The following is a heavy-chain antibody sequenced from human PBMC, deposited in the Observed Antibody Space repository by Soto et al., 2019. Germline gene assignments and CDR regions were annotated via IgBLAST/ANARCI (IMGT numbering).Heavy chain of an antibody. CDR1: GYTLTELS. J-gene: IGHJ4*02. CDR3: ATPAGKFDY. V-gene: IGHV1-24*01. Sequence: ASVKVSCKVSGYTLTELSMHWVRQAPGKGLEWMGGFDPEDGETIYAQKIQGRVTMNEDTSTDTTNIELSRLKSEDTAVYYCATPAGKFDYWGQGTLVTVSP. CDR2: FDPEDGET.